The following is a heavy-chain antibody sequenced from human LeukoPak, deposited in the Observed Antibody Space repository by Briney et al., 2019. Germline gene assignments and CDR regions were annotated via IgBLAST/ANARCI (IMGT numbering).Heavy chain of an antibody. J-gene: IGHJ4*02. V-gene: IGHV4-59*08. CDR3: ARQVPYTSRPDY. CDR1: GDSINIYY. CDR2: IYYSGST. Sequence: SETLSLTCTVSGDSINIYYWTWIRQPPGKGLEWIGYIYYSGSTNYNPSLKSRVTISVDTSKNQFSLKLDSMTAADTAVYYCARQVPYTSRPDYWGQGTLVTVSS. D-gene: IGHD2-2*01.